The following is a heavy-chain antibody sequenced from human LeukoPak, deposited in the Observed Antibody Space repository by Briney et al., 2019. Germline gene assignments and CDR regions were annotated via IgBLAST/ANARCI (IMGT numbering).Heavy chain of an antibody. D-gene: IGHD1-26*01. J-gene: IGHJ6*02. CDR1: GFTFSTYS. CDR2: IDNDAGTT. Sequence: GGSLRLSCAASGFTFSTYSMNWVRQAPGKGLVWVSHIDNDAGTTTYADSVRGRFTISRDNAKNTVSLQMNSLRAEDTAVYYCASDGAYALAVWGQGTTVTVSS. V-gene: IGHV3-74*01. CDR3: ASDGAYALAV.